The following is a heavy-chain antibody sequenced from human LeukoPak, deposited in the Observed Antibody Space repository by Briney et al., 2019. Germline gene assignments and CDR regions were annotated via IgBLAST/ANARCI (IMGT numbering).Heavy chain of an antibody. CDR2: ISPYNGNT. D-gene: IGHD2-15*01. V-gene: IGHV1-18*01. J-gene: IGHJ3*02. Sequence: ASVKVSRKASGYTFNNYGISWVRQVPGQGLEWMGWISPYNGNTKFAQKFQGRVTVTTETSTSTAYMELRSLRSDDTAVYYCARQSYFDGRGDDAFDIWGQGTMVTVSS. CDR3: ARQSYFDGRGDDAFDI. CDR1: GYTFNNYG.